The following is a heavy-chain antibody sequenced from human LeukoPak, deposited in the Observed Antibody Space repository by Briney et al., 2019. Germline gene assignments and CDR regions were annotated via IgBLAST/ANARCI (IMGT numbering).Heavy chain of an antibody. J-gene: IGHJ4*02. Sequence: GGYLRPSCATSGFTFSNAWLSWVRQAPGKGLEWVGRIKSDGTTDYAAPVKGRFTISRDVSKATLYLQMNSLKTEDTAVYYCTTVSHFYLGGQGTLVTVSS. CDR2: IKSDGTT. V-gene: IGHV3-15*01. CDR1: GFTFSNAW. CDR3: TTVSHFYL. D-gene: IGHD2/OR15-2a*01.